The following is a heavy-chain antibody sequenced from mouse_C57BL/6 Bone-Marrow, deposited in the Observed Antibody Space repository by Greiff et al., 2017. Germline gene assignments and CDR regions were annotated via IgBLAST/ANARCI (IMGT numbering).Heavy chain of an antibody. Sequence: VMLVESGAELARPGASVKLSCKASGYTFTSYGISWVKQRTGQGLEWIGEIYPRSGNTYYNEKFKGKATLTADKSSSTAYMELRSLTSEDSAVYFCARSGRWPPGGYWGQGTTLTVSS. J-gene: IGHJ2*01. CDR1: GYTFTSYG. CDR2: IYPRSGNT. V-gene: IGHV1-81*01. CDR3: ARSGRWPPGGY. D-gene: IGHD2-3*01.